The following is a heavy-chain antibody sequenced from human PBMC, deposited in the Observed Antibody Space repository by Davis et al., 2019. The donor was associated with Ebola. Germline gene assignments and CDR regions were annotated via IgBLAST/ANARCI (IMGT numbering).Heavy chain of an antibody. J-gene: IGHJ4*02. Sequence: ASVKVSCKASGYTFTSYAMHWVRQAPGQRLEWMGWINAGNGNTKYSQKFQGRVTMTRDTSTSTVYMELSSLRSEDTAVYYCARSLLIPVTPLAYWGQGTLVTVSS. CDR1: GYTFTSYA. CDR2: INAGNGNT. D-gene: IGHD4-17*01. V-gene: IGHV1-3*01. CDR3: ARSLLIPVTPLAY.